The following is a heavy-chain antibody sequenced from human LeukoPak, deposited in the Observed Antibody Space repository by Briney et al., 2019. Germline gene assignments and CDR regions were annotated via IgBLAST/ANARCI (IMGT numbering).Heavy chain of an antibody. J-gene: IGHJ4*02. Sequence: GGSLRLSCAASGFTFSNYGMSWVRQAPGKGLEWVSSISGSGDSTYYADSVKGRFTISRDNSKNTLYLQMNSLRAEDTAVYYCAKTAGIAAAAAFDYWGQGTLVTVSS. CDR3: AKTAGIAAAAAFDY. D-gene: IGHD6-13*01. V-gene: IGHV3-23*01. CDR2: ISGSGDST. CDR1: GFTFSNYG.